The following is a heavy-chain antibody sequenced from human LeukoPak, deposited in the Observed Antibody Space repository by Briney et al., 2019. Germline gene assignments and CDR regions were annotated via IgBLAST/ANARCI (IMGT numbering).Heavy chain of an antibody. D-gene: IGHD2-15*01. CDR1: GFTFSSYS. CDR2: ISSSSSYI. V-gene: IGHV3-21*01. Sequence: PGGSLRLSCAASGFTFSSYSMNWVRQAPGKGLEWVSSISSSSSYIYYADSVKGRFTISRDNSKNTLYLQMNSLRAEDTAVYYCARYGTPLTYYYYYGMDVWGQGTTVTVSS. J-gene: IGHJ6*02. CDR3: ARYGTPLTYYYYYGMDV.